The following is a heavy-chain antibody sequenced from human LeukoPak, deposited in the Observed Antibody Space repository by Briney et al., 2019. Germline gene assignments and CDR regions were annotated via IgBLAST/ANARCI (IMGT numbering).Heavy chain of an antibody. V-gene: IGHV3-9*01. D-gene: IGHD6-19*01. J-gene: IGHJ6*02. CDR1: GFTFDDYG. CDR3: AKDLSIGVAGTEGGYYNGMDV. CDR2: INWKSATI. Sequence: PGGSLRLSCATSGFTFDDYGMHWARQAPGKGLEWVSGINWKSATIAYADSVKGRFTISRDNAKNSLYLQMNSLRAEDTALYYCAKDLSIGVAGTEGGYYNGMDVWGQGTTVTVSS.